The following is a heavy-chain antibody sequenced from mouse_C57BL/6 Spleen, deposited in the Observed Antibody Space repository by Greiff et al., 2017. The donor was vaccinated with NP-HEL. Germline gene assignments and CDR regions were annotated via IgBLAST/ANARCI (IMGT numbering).Heavy chain of an antibody. V-gene: IGHV1-82*01. CDR3: ARAGGYTG. D-gene: IGHD2-2*01. CDR2: IYPGDGDT. CDR1: GYAFSSSW. Sequence: QVQLKQSGPELVKPGASVKISCKASGYAFSSSWMNWVKQRPGKGLEWIGRIYPGDGDTNYNGKFKGKATLTADKSSSTACMQLSSLTSEDSAVYFCARAGGYTGWGQGTTLTVSS. J-gene: IGHJ2*01.